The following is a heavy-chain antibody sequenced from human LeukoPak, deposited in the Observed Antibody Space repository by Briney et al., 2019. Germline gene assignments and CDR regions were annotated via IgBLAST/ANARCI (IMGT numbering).Heavy chain of an antibody. J-gene: IGHJ4*02. Sequence: SESLSLACTVSGGSISSHYWSWIRQPPGKGLEWIGYIYYSGSTNYNPSLKSRVTISVDTSKNQFSLKLSSVTAADTAVYYCARAYYDSSGYIYYLDYWGQGTLVTLSS. CDR1: GGSISSHY. D-gene: IGHD3-22*01. CDR3: ARAYYDSSGYIYYLDY. CDR2: IYYSGST. V-gene: IGHV4-59*11.